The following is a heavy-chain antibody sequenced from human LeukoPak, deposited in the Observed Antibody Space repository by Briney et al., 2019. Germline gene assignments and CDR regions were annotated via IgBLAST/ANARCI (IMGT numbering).Heavy chain of an antibody. CDR3: ARDRAPFYDANWFDP. V-gene: IGHV1-2*02. Sequence: ASVKVSCKASGYTFTGYYMHWVRQAPGQGLEWMGWINPNSGGTNYAQKFQGRVTMTRDMSTSTVYMELSSLRAEDTAVYYCARDRAPFYDANWFDPWGQGALVTVSS. CDR1: GYTFTGYY. J-gene: IGHJ5*02. D-gene: IGHD5/OR15-5a*01. CDR2: INPNSGGT.